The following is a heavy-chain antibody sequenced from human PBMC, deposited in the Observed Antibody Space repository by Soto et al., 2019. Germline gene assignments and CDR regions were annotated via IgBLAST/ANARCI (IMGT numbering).Heavy chain of an antibody. CDR1: GFTFSSYA. CDR2: ISYDGSNK. J-gene: IGHJ4*02. Sequence: QVQLVESGGGVVQPGRSLRLSCAASGFTFSSYAMHWVRQAPGKGLEWVAVISYDGSNKYYADSVKGRFTISRDNSKNTLYLQMNSLRAEDTAVYYSERDHGGSGNIDYWGQGTLVTVSS. V-gene: IGHV3-30-3*01. CDR3: ERDHGGSGNIDY. D-gene: IGHD3-10*01.